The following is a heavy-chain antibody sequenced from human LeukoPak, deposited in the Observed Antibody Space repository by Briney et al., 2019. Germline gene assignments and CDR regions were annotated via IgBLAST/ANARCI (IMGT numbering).Heavy chain of an antibody. Sequence: SETLSLTCTVSGGSISSYYWSWIRQPPGKGLEWIGYIYYSGSTNYNPSLKSRVTISVDTSKNQFSLKLSSVTAADTAVYYCARDPPADYYYDSSGYYPVWGQGTMVAVSS. CDR2: IYYSGST. CDR3: ARDPPADYYYDSSGYYPV. D-gene: IGHD3-22*01. J-gene: IGHJ3*01. CDR1: GGSISSYY. V-gene: IGHV4-59*01.